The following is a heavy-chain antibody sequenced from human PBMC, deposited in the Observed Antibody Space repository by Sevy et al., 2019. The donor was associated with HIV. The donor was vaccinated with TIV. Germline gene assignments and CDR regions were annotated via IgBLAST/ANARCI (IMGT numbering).Heavy chain of an antibody. CDR2: ISGSGGST. CDR1: GFTFSSYA. Sequence: GSLRLSCAASGFTFSSYAMSWVRQAPGKGLEWVSAISGSGGSTYYADSVKGRFTITRDNSKNTLYLQMNSLRAEDTAVYYCAKTRPDFWSGYYAPFDYWGQGTLVTVSS. D-gene: IGHD3-3*01. J-gene: IGHJ4*02. V-gene: IGHV3-23*01. CDR3: AKTRPDFWSGYYAPFDY.